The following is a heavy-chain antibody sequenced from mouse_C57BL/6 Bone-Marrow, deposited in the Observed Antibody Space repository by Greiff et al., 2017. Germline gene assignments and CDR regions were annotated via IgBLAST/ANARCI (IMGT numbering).Heavy chain of an antibody. J-gene: IGHJ3*01. V-gene: IGHV1-64*01. CDR3: ARSVVFAY. Sequence: QVQLQQPGAELVKPGASVKLSCKASGYTFTSYWMHWWKRRPGQGLGWIGMIHPNSGSTNYNEKFKSKATLTVDKSSSTAYMQLSSLTSEDSAVYYCARSVVFAYWGQGTLVTVSA. CDR1: GYTFTSYW. CDR2: IHPNSGST.